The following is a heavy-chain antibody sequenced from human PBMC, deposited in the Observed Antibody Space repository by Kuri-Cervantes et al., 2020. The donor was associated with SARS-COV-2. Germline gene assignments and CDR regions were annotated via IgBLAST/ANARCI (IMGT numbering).Heavy chain of an antibody. CDR2: INPNSGGT. V-gene: IGHV1-2*04. Sequence: ASVKVSCKASGYNFNDYYIYWVRQAPGQGLEWMGWINPNSGGTNYAQKFQGWVTMTRDTSLSISYMELSRLTSDDTAVYYCTRGEGSRGLMVVLGWRGAGRLDFWGQGTLVTVSS. J-gene: IGHJ4*02. CDR1: GYNFNDYY. CDR3: TRGEGSRGLMVVLGWRGAGRLDF. D-gene: IGHD3-10*01.